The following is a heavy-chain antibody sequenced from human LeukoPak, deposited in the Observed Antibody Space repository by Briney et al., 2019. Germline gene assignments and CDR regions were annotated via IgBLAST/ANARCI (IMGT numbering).Heavy chain of an antibody. D-gene: IGHD1-26*01. CDR3: APEMDSRIYRDDY. V-gene: IGHV3-74*01. CDR2: INSDGSTT. CDR1: GFTFSSHW. J-gene: IGHJ4*02. Sequence: GGSLILSCSVAGFTFSSHWMYRVRQAPGKGLVWVSRINSDGSTTTYADSVKGRFTISRDNANNTLYLQMSSLGAEDTAVYYSAPEMDSRIYRDDYWGQGTLVTVSS.